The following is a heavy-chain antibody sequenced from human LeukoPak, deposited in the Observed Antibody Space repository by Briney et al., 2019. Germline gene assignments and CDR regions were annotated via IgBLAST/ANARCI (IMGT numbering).Heavy chain of an antibody. J-gene: IGHJ5*02. CDR1: GDSVSSNSAA. Sequence: SQTLSLTCAISGDSVSSNSAAWNWIRQSPSRGLEWLGRTYYRSKWYNDYAVSVKSRITINPDTSKNQFSLQLNSVTPEDTAVYYCARGVGSSSWFGWRWFDPWGQGTLVTVSS. V-gene: IGHV6-1*01. CDR2: TYYRSKWYN. D-gene: IGHD6-13*01. CDR3: ARGVGSSSWFGWRWFDP.